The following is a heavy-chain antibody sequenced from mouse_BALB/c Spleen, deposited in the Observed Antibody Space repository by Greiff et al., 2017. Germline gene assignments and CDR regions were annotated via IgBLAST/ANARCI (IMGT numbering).Heavy chain of an antibody. V-gene: IGHV5-12-1*01. CDR2: ISSGGGST. J-gene: IGHJ3*01. CDR3: ARGGTWFAY. Sequence: EVQGVESGGGLVKPGGSLKLSCAASGFAFSSYDMSWVRQTPEKRLEWVAYISSGGGSTYYPDTVKGRFTISRDNAKNTLYLQMSSLKSEDTAMYYCARGGTWFAYWGQGTLVTVSA. CDR1: GFAFSSYD.